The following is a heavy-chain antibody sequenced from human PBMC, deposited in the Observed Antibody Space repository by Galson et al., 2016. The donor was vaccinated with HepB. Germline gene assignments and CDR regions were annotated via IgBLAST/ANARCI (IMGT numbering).Heavy chain of an antibody. V-gene: IGHV3-73*01. J-gene: IGHJ5*02. Sequence: SLRLSCAASGFTFSGSAMHWVCQASGKGLEWVGRIRSKANSYATAYAASVKGRFTISRDDSKNTAYLQMNSLKTEDTAVYYCTRHISRTDTAMVYGFDPWGQGTLVTVSS. CDR1: GFTFSGSA. CDR3: TRHISRTDTAMVYGFDP. CDR2: IRSKANSYAT. D-gene: IGHD5-18*01.